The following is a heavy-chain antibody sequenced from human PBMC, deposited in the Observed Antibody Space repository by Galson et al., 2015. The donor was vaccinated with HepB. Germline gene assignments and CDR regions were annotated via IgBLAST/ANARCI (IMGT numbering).Heavy chain of an antibody. Sequence: SLTCTVSGDSISSSNYYWGWIRQPPGKGLEWIGSIYYSGNTYYNPSLKSRVTISVDTSKNQFSLNLNSVTAADTAVYFCARDSGSTLSLFDYWGQGTLVTGSS. CDR3: ARDSGSTLSLFDY. D-gene: IGHD2-15*01. V-gene: IGHV4-39*07. CDR2: IYYSGNT. CDR1: GDSISSSNYY. J-gene: IGHJ4*02.